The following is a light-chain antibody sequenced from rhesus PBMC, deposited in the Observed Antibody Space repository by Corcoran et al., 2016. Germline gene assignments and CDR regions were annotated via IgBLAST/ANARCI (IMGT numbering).Light chain of an antibody. J-gene: IGKJ3*01. CDR2: AAS. CDR3: QHGYGTPFT. V-gene: IGKV1-74*01. CDR1: QGIGNN. Sequence: DIQMTQSPSSLSASVGDRVTITCQASQGIGNNLAWYQQKPGKVPKHLIYAASTLPSGVPSRFRGSGSGTDYTFTISSLQPEDGATYYCQHGYGTPFTFGPGTKLDIK.